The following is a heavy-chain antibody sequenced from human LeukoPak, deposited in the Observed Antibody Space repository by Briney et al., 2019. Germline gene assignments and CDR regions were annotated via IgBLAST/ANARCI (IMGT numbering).Heavy chain of an antibody. D-gene: IGHD3-3*01. J-gene: IGHJ6*03. V-gene: IGHV4-34*01. CDR3: AGTVTIFGVVIFYYYMDV. CDR1: GGSFSGYY. CDR2: INHSGST. Sequence: PSETLSLTCAVYGGSFSGYYWSWIRQPPGKGLEWIGEINHSGSTNYNPSLKSRVTISVDTSKNQFSLKLSSVTAADTAVYYCAGTVTIFGVVIFYYYMDVWGKGTTVTVSS.